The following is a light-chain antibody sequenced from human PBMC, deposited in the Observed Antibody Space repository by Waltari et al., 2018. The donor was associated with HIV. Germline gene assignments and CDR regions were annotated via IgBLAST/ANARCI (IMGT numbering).Light chain of an antibody. CDR3: QSYDSSLSVV. J-gene: IGLJ2*01. V-gene: IGLV1-40*03. Sequence: QSVLTQPPSVSGAPGQRVTISCTGSSSNIGAGYDVHWYQHFPGRAPKLLICGPSIRASGVPGGFSGSRSGASASLAITGLRAEDEADYYCQSYDSSLSVVFGGGTTLTVL. CDR2: GPS. CDR1: SSNIGAGYD.